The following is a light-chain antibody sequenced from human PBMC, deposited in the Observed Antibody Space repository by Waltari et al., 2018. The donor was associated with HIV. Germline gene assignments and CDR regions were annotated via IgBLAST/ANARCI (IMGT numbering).Light chain of an antibody. CDR2: RAS. CDR1: QSLSSNY. Sequence: EIVLTQSPGTLSLSPVERAALSCRASQSLSSNYLVWYQQKPGQAPRLLIYRASSRATGIPDRFSGSGSGTDFTLTISRLEPEDFATYYCQQYGSSPYTFGQGTKVEIK. V-gene: IGKV3-20*01. CDR3: QQYGSSPYT. J-gene: IGKJ2*01.